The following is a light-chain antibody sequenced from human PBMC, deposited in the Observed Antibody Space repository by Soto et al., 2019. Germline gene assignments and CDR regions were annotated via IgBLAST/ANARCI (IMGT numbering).Light chain of an antibody. V-gene: IGKV1-9*01. CDR3: QHLRNYPPT. J-gene: IGKJ4*01. Sequence: DIQVTQSPSFMSASVGDRVTITCRASQGISSDLAWYQQKPGKAPNLLIYDASTLQSGVPSRFSGSGSGTEFTLTISSLQAEDFATYYCQHLRNYPPTFGGGTKVEIK. CDR1: QGISSD. CDR2: DAS.